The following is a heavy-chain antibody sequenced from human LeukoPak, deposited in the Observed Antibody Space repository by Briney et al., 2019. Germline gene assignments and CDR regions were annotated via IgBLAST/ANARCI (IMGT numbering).Heavy chain of an antibody. Sequence: ASVKVSCKASGYTFTSYYMHWVRQAPGQGLEWMGWINPNSGGTNYAQKFQGRVTMTRDTFISTAYMELSRLRSDDTAVYYCAXXXXXXXGDCYSNVGDYWGQGTLVTVSS. J-gene: IGHJ4*02. CDR1: GYTFTSYY. D-gene: IGHD2-21*02. V-gene: IGHV1-2*02. CDR3: AXXXXXXXGDCYSNVGDY. CDR2: INPNSGGT.